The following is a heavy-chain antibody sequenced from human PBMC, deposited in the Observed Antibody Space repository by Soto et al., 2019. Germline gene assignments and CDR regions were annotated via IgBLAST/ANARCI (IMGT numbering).Heavy chain of an antibody. CDR2: INAGNGNT. Sequence: GASVKVSCKASGYTFTSYSMHWGSQAPGQRLEWMGWINAGNGNTKYSQKFQGRVTMTRDTSASTAYMELSSLRSEDTAEYECARDLILGDYDCFPRWPALRPNFYYWGQGPLVTVSS. J-gene: IGHJ4*02. V-gene: IGHV1-3*01. D-gene: IGHD3-22*01. CDR3: ARDLILGDYDCFPRWPALRPNFYY. CDR1: GYTFTSYS.